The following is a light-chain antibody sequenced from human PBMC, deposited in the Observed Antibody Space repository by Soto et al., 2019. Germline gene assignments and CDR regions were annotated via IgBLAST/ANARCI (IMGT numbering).Light chain of an antibody. V-gene: IGLV4-69*02. Sequence: QLVLTQSPSASDSLGASVKLTCTLSSGHSNYAIAWHQQQPEKGPRYLMKLNSDGSHSKGDGIPDRFSGSSSGAERYLTISSLQSDDEADYYCQTWAPGIQVFGGGTKLTVL. CDR1: SGHSNYA. CDR2: LNSDGSH. CDR3: QTWAPGIQV. J-gene: IGLJ2*01.